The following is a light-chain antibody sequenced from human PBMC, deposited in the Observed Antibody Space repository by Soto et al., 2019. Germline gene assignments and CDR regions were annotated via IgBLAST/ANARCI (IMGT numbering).Light chain of an antibody. CDR1: QSVSSY. CDR2: DAS. Sequence: EIVLTQSPATLSLSPGERATLSCRASQSVSSYLAWYQQKPGQAPRLLIYDASNRATGIPARFSGSGSGTDFTLTINSLEPEDLAVYYCQQRSNWPITFGQGTRLEMK. V-gene: IGKV3-11*01. CDR3: QQRSNWPIT. J-gene: IGKJ5*01.